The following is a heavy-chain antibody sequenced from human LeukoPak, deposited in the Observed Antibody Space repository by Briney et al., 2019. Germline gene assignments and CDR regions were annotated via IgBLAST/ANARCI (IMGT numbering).Heavy chain of an antibody. CDR3: ARAVVWLPFDY. CDR2: IYYSGST. V-gene: IGHV4-59*08. J-gene: IGHJ4*02. Sequence: SETLSLTCTVSGGSISSYYCSWIRQPPGKGLEWIGYIYYSGSTNYNPSLKSRVTISVDTSKNQFSLKLGSVTAADTAVYYCARAVVWLPFDYWGQGTLVTVSS. D-gene: IGHD2-15*01. CDR1: GGSISSYY.